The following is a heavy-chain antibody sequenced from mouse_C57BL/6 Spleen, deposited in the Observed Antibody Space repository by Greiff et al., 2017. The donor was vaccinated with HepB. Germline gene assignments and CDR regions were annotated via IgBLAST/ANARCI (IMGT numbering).Heavy chain of an antibody. CDR3: ARCQEAQATYYAMDY. CDR2: INPSNGGT. J-gene: IGHJ4*01. Sequence: VQLQQPGTELVKPGASVKLSCKASGYTFTSYWMHWVKQRPGQGLEWIGNINPSNGGTNYNEKFKSKATLTVDKSSSAAYMQLSSLTSEDSAVYYCARCQEAQATYYAMDYWGQGTSVTVSS. D-gene: IGHD3-2*02. V-gene: IGHV1-53*01. CDR1: GYTFTSYW.